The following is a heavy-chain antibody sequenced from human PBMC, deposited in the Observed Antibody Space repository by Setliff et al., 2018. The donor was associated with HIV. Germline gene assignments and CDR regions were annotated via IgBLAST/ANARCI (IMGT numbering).Heavy chain of an antibody. CDR1: GYTFISYA. V-gene: IGHV1-3*01. Sequence: ASVKVSCKASGYTFISYAMHWVRQAPGQRLEWMGWINAGNGNTKYSQKFQGRVTITRDTSASTAYMELSSLRSDDTAVYYCARDSEEWELLVYFQHWGQGTLVTVSS. CDR2: INAGNGNT. CDR3: ARDSEEWELLVYFQH. D-gene: IGHD1-26*01. J-gene: IGHJ1*01.